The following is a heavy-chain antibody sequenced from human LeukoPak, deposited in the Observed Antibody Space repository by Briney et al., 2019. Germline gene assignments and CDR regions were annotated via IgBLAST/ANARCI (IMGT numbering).Heavy chain of an antibody. V-gene: IGHV4-34*01. CDR2: INHSGST. J-gene: IGHJ6*03. CDR3: ARANYYYYMDV. CDR1: GGSFSGYY. Sequence: SETLPLTCAVYGGSFSGYYWSWIRQPPGKGLEWIGEINHSGSTNYNPSLKSRVTISVDTSKNQFSLKLSSVTAADTAVYYCARANYYYYMDVWGKGTTVTVSS.